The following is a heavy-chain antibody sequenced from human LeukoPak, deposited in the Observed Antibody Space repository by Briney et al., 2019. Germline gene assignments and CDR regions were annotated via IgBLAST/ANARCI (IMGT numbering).Heavy chain of an antibody. J-gene: IGHJ6*03. CDR1: GGSISSGSYY. Sequence: SEALSLTCTVSGGSISSGSYYWSWIRQPAGKGLEWIGRIYTSGSTNYNPSLKSRVTISVDTSKNQFSLKLSSVTAADTAVYYCARGGLAAPKYYYYMDVWGKGTTVTVSS. D-gene: IGHD6-13*01. V-gene: IGHV4-61*02. CDR3: ARGGLAAPKYYYYMDV. CDR2: IYTSGST.